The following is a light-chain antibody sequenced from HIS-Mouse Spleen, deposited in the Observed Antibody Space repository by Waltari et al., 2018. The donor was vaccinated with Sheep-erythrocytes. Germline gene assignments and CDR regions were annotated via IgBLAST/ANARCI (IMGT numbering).Light chain of an antibody. V-gene: IGLV3-10*01. CDR2: EDS. CDR1: ALPKKY. J-gene: IGLJ3*02. CDR3: YSTDSSGNHWV. Sequence: SYELTQPPSVSVYPGQTARLTCSGDALPKKYAYWYQQKSGQAPVLVIYEDSKRPSGIPERFSGSSSGTMATLTISGAQVEDDADYYCYSTDSSGNHWVFGGGTKLTVL.